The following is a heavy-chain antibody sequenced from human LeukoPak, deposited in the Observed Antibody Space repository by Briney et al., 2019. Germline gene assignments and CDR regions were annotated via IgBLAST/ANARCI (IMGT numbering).Heavy chain of an antibody. CDR2: ISGSGGST. Sequence: GGSLRLSCAASGFTFSSYAMSWVRQAPGEGLEWVSAISGSGGSTYYADSVKGRFTISRDNSKNTLYLQMNSLRAEDTAVYYCAKDRIVGATRPGYFQHWGQGTLVTVSS. CDR3: AKDRIVGATRPGYFQH. CDR1: GFTFSSYA. D-gene: IGHD1-26*01. J-gene: IGHJ1*01. V-gene: IGHV3-23*01.